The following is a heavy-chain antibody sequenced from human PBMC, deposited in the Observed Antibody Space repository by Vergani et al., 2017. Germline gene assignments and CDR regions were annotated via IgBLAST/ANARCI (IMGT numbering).Heavy chain of an antibody. D-gene: IGHD2-15*01. CDR1: GGSISSGDYY. Sequence: QLQLQESGPGLVKPSQTLSLTCTVSGGSISSGDYYWSWIRQPPGKGLEWIGYIYYSGSTYYNPSLKSRVTISVDTSKNQFSLKLSSVTAADTAVDYCARAKPDGTPIGVVVGAFDIWGQGTMVTVSS. CDR3: ARAKPDGTPIGVVVGAFDI. J-gene: IGHJ3*02. V-gene: IGHV4-30-4*01. CDR2: IYYSGST.